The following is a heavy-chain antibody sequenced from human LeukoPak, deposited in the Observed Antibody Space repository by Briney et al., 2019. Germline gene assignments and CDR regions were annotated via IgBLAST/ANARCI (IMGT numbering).Heavy chain of an antibody. J-gene: IGHJ4*02. D-gene: IGHD2-2*02. V-gene: IGHV1-2*02. CDR1: GYTFTNYY. CDR2: INPNSGGT. Sequence: ASVKVSCKASGYTFTNYYMHWVRQAPGQGLEWMGWINPNSGGTNYAQKFQGRVTMTRDTSISTAYMELSRLRSDDTAVYYCAHTARMTNAAISLWGQGTLVTVSS. CDR3: AHTARMTNAAISL.